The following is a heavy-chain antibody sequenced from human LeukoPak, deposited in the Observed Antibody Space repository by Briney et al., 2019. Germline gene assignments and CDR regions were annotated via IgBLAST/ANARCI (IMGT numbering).Heavy chain of an antibody. CDR2: ISSSGVII. CDR1: GFTFSNYY. CDR3: ARGHYGSGSYYNLDY. J-gene: IGHJ4*02. D-gene: IGHD3-10*01. Sequence: GGSLRLSCAASGFTFSNYYMNWIRQAPGKELEWVSYISSSGVIISNADSVKGRFTISRDNAKNSLYLQMNSLRAEDTAVYYCARGHYGSGSYYNLDYWGQGTLVTVSS. V-gene: IGHV3-11*01.